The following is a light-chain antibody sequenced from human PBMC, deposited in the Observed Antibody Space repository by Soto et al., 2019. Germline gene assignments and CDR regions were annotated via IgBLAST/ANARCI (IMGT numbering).Light chain of an antibody. Sequence: QPVLTQSSSASASLGSSVKLTCTLSSGHSSYIIAWHQQQPGKAPRYLMKLEGSGSYNKGSGVPDRFSGSSSGADRYLTISILQFEDEADYYCETWDINTHVVFGGGTKLT. CDR3: ETWDINTHVV. CDR1: SGHSSYI. CDR2: LEGSGSY. V-gene: IGLV4-60*02. J-gene: IGLJ2*01.